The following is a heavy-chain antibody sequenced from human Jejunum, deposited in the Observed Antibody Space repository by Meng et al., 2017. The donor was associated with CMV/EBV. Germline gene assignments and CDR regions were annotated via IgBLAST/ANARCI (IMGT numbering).Heavy chain of an antibody. CDR2: IYYSGST. J-gene: IGHJ5*02. CDR1: GGSIRRSSYY. V-gene: IGHV4-39*01. Sequence: CTGSGGSIRRSSYYWGGIRQPPGKGLEWIGSIYYSGSTYYNPSLKSRVTISVDTSKNQFSLKLSSVTAADTAVYYCARYVVFNWFDPWGQGTLVTVSS. D-gene: IGHD3-22*01. CDR3: ARYVVFNWFDP.